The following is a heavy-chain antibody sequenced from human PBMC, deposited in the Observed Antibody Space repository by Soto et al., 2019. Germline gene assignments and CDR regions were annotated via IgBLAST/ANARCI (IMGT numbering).Heavy chain of an antibody. D-gene: IGHD6-13*01. V-gene: IGHV3-7*01. CDR1: GFTFSSYW. Sequence: EVQLVESGGGLVQPGGSLRLSCVDSGFTFSSYWMSWVRQAPVKGLEWVGNIKQDGSEENYVDSVKGRFTISRDNATNSMSREMNSLGAEDTAVYYCARIAASGRGWDVWGQGTTVGVSS. J-gene: IGHJ6*02. CDR2: IKQDGSEE. CDR3: ARIAASGRGWDV.